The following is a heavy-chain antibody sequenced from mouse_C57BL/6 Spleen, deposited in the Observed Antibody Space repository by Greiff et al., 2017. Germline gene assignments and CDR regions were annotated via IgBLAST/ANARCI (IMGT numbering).Heavy chain of an antibody. V-gene: IGHV1-39*01. CDR3: ARGHLPSMDY. D-gene: IGHD3-1*01. CDR1: GYSFTDYN. Sequence: VQLQESGPELVKPGASVKISCKASGYSFTDYNMHWVKQSTGQSLEWIGEINPNYGTPSYNQKFKGKSTLTVDQSSSTAYMQLNSQTSEDSAVYYCARGHLPSMDYWGQGTSVTVSS. CDR2: INPNYGTP. J-gene: IGHJ4*01.